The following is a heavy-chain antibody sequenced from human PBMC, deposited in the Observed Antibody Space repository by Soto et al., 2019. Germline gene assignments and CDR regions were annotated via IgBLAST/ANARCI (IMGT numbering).Heavy chain of an antibody. V-gene: IGHV4-4*02. D-gene: IGHD2-8*01. CDR3: ARLVYDTRLNYMYFDF. Sequence: KPSETLSLTCAVSGVSIGSGNWWTWVRQTPQRGLEYIGEIFHDGTANYYPSFERRVAISVDPSKNQFSLKLTSVTAAHTAIYFCARLVYDTRLNYMYFDFWGQGALVTVSS. CDR2: IFHDGTA. CDR1: GVSIGSGNW. J-gene: IGHJ4*02.